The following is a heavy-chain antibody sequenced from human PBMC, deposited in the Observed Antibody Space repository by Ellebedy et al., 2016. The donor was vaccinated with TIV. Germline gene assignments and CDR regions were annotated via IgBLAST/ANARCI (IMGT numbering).Heavy chain of an antibody. CDR1: GFTFGSFA. CDR2: ISGDGVNT. D-gene: IGHD3-22*01. Sequence: GGSLRLSCAASGFTFGSFAMHWVRQAPGKGLEWLSVISGDGVNTYSAASVKGRFTITRDNFKNKLFLQVNRLRAEYTAVYYCAKGSSSGFNYDRVGFQYWGQGTLFTFSS. V-gene: IGHV3-23*01. J-gene: IGHJ4*02. CDR3: AKGSSSGFNYDRVGFQY.